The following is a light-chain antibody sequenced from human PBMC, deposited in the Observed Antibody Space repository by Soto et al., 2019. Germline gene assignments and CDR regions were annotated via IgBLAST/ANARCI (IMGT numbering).Light chain of an antibody. J-gene: IGLJ2*01. V-gene: IGLV2-14*01. CDR2: DVS. CDR1: SSDVGGYNY. CDR3: SSYTSSCTVV. Sequence: QSALTQPASVSGSPGQSITISCTGTSSDVGGYNYVSWYQQHPGKAPKLMIYDVSNRPSGVSNPFSGSKSGNTASLTISGIQAEDEADYYCSSYTSSCTVVFGGGTKLTVL.